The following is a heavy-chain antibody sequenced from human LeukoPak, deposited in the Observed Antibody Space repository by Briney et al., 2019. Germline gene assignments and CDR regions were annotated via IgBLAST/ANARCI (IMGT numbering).Heavy chain of an antibody. J-gene: IGHJ4*02. CDR1: GFTFSRLG. CDR3: AKTHSNSWGIFEY. Sequence: GGSLRLSCAASGFTFSRLGMHWVRQAPGKGLEGVAFIRDDGTIKYYADSLEGRFTVSRDNSKNTLYLEMNDLRPEDTADYYCAKTHSNSWGIFEYWGQGTLVTVSS. D-gene: IGHD6-13*01. V-gene: IGHV3-30*02. CDR2: IRDDGTIK.